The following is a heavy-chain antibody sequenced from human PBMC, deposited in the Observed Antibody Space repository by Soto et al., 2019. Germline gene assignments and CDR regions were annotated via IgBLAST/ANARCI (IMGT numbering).Heavy chain of an antibody. CDR1: GFTFSSYG. CDR2: ISYDGSNK. Sequence: QVQLVESGGGVVQPGRSLRLSCAASGFTFSSYGMHWVRQAPGKGLEWVAVISYDGSNKYYADSVKCRFTISRDNSKNTLYMQMNSLRAEDTAVYYCAKDQFDYWGQGTLVTVSS. J-gene: IGHJ4*02. CDR3: AKDQFDY. V-gene: IGHV3-30*18.